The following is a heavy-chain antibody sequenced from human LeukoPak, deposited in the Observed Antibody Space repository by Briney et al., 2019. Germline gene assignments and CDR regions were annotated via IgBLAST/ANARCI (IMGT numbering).Heavy chain of an antibody. CDR1: GFTFSSYS. CDR2: ISSSSSYI. J-gene: IGHJ4*02. Sequence: PGGSLRLSCAASGFTFSSYSMNWVRQAPGKGLEWVSSISSSSSYIYYADSVKGRFTISRDNAKNSLYLQMNSLRAEDTAVYYCARVGDDFWSGRRSFDYWGQGTLVTVSS. D-gene: IGHD3-3*01. V-gene: IGHV3-21*01. CDR3: ARVGDDFWSGRRSFDY.